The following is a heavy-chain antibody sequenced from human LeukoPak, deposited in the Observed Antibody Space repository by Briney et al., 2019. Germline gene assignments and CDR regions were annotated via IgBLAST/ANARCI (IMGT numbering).Heavy chain of an antibody. Sequence: SETLSLTCTVSGGSISSYYWSWIRQPPGKGLEWIGYIYYSGSTNYNPSLKSRVTISVDTSKNQFSLKLSSVTAADTAAYYCARHLPYCSTASCYPLWGQGTMVTVSS. J-gene: IGHJ3*01. D-gene: IGHD2-2*01. CDR1: GGSISSYY. CDR2: IYYSGST. V-gene: IGHV4-59*01. CDR3: ARHLPYCSTASCYPL.